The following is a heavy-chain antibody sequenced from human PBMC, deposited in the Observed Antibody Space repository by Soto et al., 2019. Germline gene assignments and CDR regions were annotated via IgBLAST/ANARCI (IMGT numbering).Heavy chain of an antibody. D-gene: IGHD2-15*01. J-gene: IGHJ4*02. V-gene: IGHV3-30*03. Sequence: GGSLRLSCAASGFTFSSYGMHWVRQAPGKGLEWVAVISYDGSNKYYADSVKGRFTISRDNSKNTLYLQMNSLRAEDTAVYYCATAGGATVSYFDYWGQGTLVTVSS. CDR3: ATAGGATVSYFDY. CDR1: GFTFSSYG. CDR2: ISYDGSNK.